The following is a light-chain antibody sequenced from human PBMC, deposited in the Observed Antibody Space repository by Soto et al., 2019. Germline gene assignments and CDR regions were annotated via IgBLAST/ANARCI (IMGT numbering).Light chain of an antibody. CDR1: NIGSKG. CDR2: DDS. CDR3: QVWHSSGDPYV. Sequence: SSELTQPPSVSVAPGQTASITCGGNNIGSKGVHWYQQKPGQAPVLVLYDDSGRPSGIPDRFSGSNSGNTATLTISRVEAGDEADYHCQVWHSSGDPYVFGTGTKLTVL. J-gene: IGLJ1*01. V-gene: IGLV3-21*02.